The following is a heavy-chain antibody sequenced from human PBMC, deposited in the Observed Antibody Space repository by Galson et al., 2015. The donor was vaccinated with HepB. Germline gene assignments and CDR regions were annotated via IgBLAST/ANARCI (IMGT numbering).Heavy chain of an antibody. CDR1: GGTFSTYA. V-gene: IGHV1-69*04. J-gene: IGHJ6*03. CDR2: IISILAIT. CDR3: ARASFYGDSSASYPRGYSYQMDV. D-gene: IGHD3-22*01. Sequence: SVKVSCKASGGTFSTYAISWVRQAPGQGLEWMGRIISILAITNSAQNVQGRVTITADMSTNTAYMELSSLRSEVTAVYFCARASFYGDSSASYPRGYSYQMDVWGQGTAVTVSS.